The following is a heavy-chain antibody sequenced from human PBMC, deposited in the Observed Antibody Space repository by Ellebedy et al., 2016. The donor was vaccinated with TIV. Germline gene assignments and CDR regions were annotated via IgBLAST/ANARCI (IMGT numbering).Heavy chain of an antibody. V-gene: IGHV1-46*01. D-gene: IGHD6-19*01. CDR2: INPSGGST. CDR1: GYTFTSYY. J-gene: IGHJ6*02. CDR3: ARGQWLDYYYYYYGMDV. Sequence: ASVKVSXXASGYTFTSYYMHWVRQAPGQGLEWMGIINPSGGSTSYAQKFQGRVTMTRDTSTSTAYMELSSLRSEDTAVYYCARGQWLDYYYYYYGMDVWGQGTTVTVSS.